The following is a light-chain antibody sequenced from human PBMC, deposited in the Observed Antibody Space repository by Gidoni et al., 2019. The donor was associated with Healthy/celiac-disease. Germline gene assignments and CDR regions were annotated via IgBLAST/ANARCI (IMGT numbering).Light chain of an antibody. V-gene: IGLV1-44*01. Sequence: QSVLTQPPSASGTPGQRVTISCSGSSSNIGRNTVNWYQQLPGTAPKLLIYSNNPRPSGVPDRFSGSKSGTSASLAISGLQSEYEAYYYCAAWDDSLNGYVFGTGTKVTVL. CDR2: SNN. J-gene: IGLJ1*01. CDR3: AAWDDSLNGYV. CDR1: SSNIGRNT.